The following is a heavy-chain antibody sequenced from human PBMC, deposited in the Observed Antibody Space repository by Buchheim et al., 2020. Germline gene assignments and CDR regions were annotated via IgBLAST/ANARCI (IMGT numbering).Heavy chain of an antibody. D-gene: IGHD3-22*01. CDR2: IYYSGST. Sequence: QVQLQESGPGLVKPSETLSLTCTVSGGSISSYYWSWIRQPPGKGLEWIGYIYYSGSTNYNTSLKSRVTISVDTSKNQFSLKLSSVTAADTAVYYCARKYYDSSGCFDYWGQGTL. V-gene: IGHV4-59*01. CDR1: GGSISSYY. CDR3: ARKYYDSSGCFDY. J-gene: IGHJ4*02.